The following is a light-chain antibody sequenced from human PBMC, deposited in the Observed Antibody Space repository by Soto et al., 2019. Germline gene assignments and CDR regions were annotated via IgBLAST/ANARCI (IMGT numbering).Light chain of an antibody. V-gene: IGKV2-24*01. CDR1: QSLVHSNGNTY. Sequence: DLVMTQTPLSSPVTLGQPASISCRSSQSLVHSNGNTYLSWLHQRPGQPPRLLIYAISNRFSGVPDRFSGSGAGTDFTLKISRVEAEDVGVDYCLQATQFPLTFGGGTKWIS. CDR3: LQATQFPLT. J-gene: IGKJ4*01. CDR2: AIS.